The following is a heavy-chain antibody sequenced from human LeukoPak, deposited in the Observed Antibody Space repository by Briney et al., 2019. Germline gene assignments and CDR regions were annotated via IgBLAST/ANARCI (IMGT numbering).Heavy chain of an antibody. V-gene: IGHV1-2*02. CDR3: SGDMVRGVILRRVLEY. D-gene: IGHD3-10*01. CDR2: INPKSGGT. CDR1: GDTVTGYN. J-gene: IGHJ4*02. Sequence: ASVKVSCEPSGDTVTGYNMHWVPPTPRRGVWSVGGINPKSGGTNSAQKSQGRVPMSRNTSINTVYIELTRLTAHDTAVYYWSGDMVRGVILRRVLEYWGQGTLVSVSS.